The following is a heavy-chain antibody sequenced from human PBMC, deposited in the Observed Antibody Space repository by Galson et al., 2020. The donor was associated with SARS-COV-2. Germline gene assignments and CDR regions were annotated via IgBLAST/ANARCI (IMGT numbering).Heavy chain of an antibody. V-gene: IGHV4-39*01. J-gene: IGHJ3*02. CDR1: GSHISNRSHY. D-gene: IGHD3-10*01. CDR3: ARQGRGGRDAWDM. CDR2: IYYSWST. Sequence: ETSETLSLPRTISGSHISNRSHYWGRLRPTPGKGLEWIWSIYYSWSTDYNPSLRSRVTISVDTSKNQFSLKLSSVTAADTGVYYCARQGRGGRDAWDMWGQGTMVTVSS.